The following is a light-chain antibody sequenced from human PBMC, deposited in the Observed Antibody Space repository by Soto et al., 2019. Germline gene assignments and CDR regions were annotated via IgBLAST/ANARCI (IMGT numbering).Light chain of an antibody. V-gene: IGKV3-20*01. CDR1: QSVSSSY. Sequence: EIVLTQSPGTLSLSPGERATLSCRASQSVSSSYVAWYQQKPGQAPRLLIYGASSRATGIPDWFSGSGCGRDFTLTISRLEPEDFAVYYCQQYGSSPPWTFGQGTKVEIK. CDR3: QQYGSSPPWT. J-gene: IGKJ1*01. CDR2: GAS.